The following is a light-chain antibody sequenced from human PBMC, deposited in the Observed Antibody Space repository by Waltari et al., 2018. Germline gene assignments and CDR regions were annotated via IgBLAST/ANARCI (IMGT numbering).Light chain of an antibody. CDR1: ALPKKY. V-gene: IGLV3-10*01. J-gene: IGLJ2*01. CDR2: EDS. CDR3: YSTDSSGNHRV. Sequence: SYELTQPPSGSVSPGQTARITCSGDALPKKYAYWYQQKSGQAPVLVIYEDSKRTSGIPERFSVSSSGTMATLTIRGAQVEDEADYYCYSTDSSGNHRVFGGGTTLTVL.